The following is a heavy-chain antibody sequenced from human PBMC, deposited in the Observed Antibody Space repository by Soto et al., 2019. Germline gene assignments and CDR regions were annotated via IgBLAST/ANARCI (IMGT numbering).Heavy chain of an antibody. V-gene: IGHV1-18*01. J-gene: IGHJ4*02. CDR2: IAPFKGKT. CDR1: GYIFNHYG. Sequence: ASVKVSCKASGYIFNHYGINWVRQAPGQGLEWVGWIAPFKGKTNSLQRLQDRISMTIDTSASTAYLEVRSLTSDDTGVYFCAREGGSSTYYPLELDFWGQGTLVTSP. CDR3: AREGGSSTYYPLELDF. D-gene: IGHD6-13*01.